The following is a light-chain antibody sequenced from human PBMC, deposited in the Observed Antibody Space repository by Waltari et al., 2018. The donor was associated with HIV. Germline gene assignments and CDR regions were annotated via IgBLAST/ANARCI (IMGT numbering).Light chain of an antibody. V-gene: IGLV2-14*03. Sequence: QSALTQPASVSGSPAQSITISCTGTSRDVGGYNYVSWYQHHPDKAPKLMIYDVSNRPSGVSNRFSGSKSGNTASLTISGLQAEDEADYYCNSYTTSSTLHVVFGGGTKLTVL. CDR3: NSYTTSSTLHVV. CDR1: SRDVGGYNY. CDR2: DVS. J-gene: IGLJ2*01.